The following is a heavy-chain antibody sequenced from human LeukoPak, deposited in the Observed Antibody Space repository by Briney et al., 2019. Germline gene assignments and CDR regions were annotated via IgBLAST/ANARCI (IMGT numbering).Heavy chain of an antibody. D-gene: IGHD2-2*01. CDR3: ARQYQLQGDWFDP. V-gene: IGHV5-51*01. J-gene: IGHJ5*02. CDR1: GYRFTSYW. CDR2: IYPGDSDT. Sequence: GESLQISCKGSGYRFTSYWIGWVRPMPGKGLEWMGIIYPGDSDTRYSPSFQGQVTISADKSISTAYLPWSSLKASDTAMYYCARQYQLQGDWFDPWGQGTLVTVSS.